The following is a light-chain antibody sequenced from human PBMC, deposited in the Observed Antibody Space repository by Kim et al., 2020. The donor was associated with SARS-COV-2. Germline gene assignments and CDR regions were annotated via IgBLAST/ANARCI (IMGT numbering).Light chain of an antibody. CDR3: QQSYSTPLT. Sequence: DIQMTQSPSSLSASVGDRVTITCRASQSLSSYLNWYQQKPGKAPKLLIYAASSLQSGVPSRFSGSGSGTDFTLTISSLQPEDFATYYCQQSYSTPLTFGGGTKLEIK. V-gene: IGKV1-39*01. J-gene: IGKJ4*01. CDR2: AAS. CDR1: QSLSSY.